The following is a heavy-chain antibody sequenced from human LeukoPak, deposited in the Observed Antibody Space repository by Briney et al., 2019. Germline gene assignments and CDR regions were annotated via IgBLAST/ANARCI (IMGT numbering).Heavy chain of an antibody. Sequence: ASVKVSCKASGYTFTGYYMHWVRQAPGQGLEWMGWINPNSGGTNYAQKFQGRVTMTRDTSISTAYMELSRLRSDDTAVYYCARSLKYYYDSSGYYPHYFDYWGQGTLVTVSS. D-gene: IGHD3-22*01. CDR3: ARSLKYYYDSSGYYPHYFDY. V-gene: IGHV1-2*02. J-gene: IGHJ4*02. CDR1: GYTFTGYY. CDR2: INPNSGGT.